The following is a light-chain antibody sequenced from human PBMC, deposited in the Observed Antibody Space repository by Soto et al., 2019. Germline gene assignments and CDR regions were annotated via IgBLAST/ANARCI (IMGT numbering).Light chain of an antibody. J-gene: IGLJ2*01. CDR2: DVS. Sequence: QSVLTQPASVSGSPGQSITISCTGTSSDVGGYNYVSWYQQHPDKAPKLMIYDVSNRPSGVSNRFSGSKSGNTASLTISGLQAEDEADYYCSSHTSSSSVVFGGGTKVTVL. CDR3: SSHTSSSSVV. V-gene: IGLV2-14*01. CDR1: SSDVGGYNY.